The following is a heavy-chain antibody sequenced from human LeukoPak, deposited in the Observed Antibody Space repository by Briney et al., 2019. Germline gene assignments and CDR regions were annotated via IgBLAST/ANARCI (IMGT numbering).Heavy chain of an antibody. D-gene: IGHD1-26*01. J-gene: IGHJ4*02. Sequence: SETLSLTCTVSGGSISSGGYYWTWIRRHPGKDLGWIGYISYSGSTYYTPPLESRLIISMDTSKNQFSLKLNSVTAADTAVYFCARSRDSGSYFDYWGQGILVTVSS. CDR2: ISYSGST. V-gene: IGHV4-31*03. CDR3: ARSRDSGSYFDY. CDR1: GGSISSGGYY.